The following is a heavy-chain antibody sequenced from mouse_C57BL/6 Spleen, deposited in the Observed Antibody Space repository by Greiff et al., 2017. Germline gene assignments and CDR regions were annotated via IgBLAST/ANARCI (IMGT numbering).Heavy chain of an antibody. V-gene: IGHV6-3*01. D-gene: IGHD1-1*01. CDR2: IRLKSDNYAT. Sequence: EVKVEESGGGLVQPGGSMKLSCVVSGFTFSNYWMNWVRQSPEKGLEWVAQIRLKSDNYATHYAESVKGRFTISRDDSKSSVYLQMNNLRAEDTGIYYCTRYYGSRYYFDYWGQGTTLTVSS. CDR3: TRYYGSRYYFDY. J-gene: IGHJ2*01. CDR1: GFTFSNYW.